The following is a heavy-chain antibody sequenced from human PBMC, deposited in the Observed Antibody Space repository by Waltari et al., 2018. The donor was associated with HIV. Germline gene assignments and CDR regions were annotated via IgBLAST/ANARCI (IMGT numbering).Heavy chain of an antibody. CDR2: ISWNSGST. J-gene: IGHJ3*02. CDR3: AKDIMSFPKGAFDI. Sequence: EVQLVESGGGLVQPGRSLRLSCAASGFTFDDYAMHWVRQAPGKGLEWVSGISWNSGSTGYADSVKGRFTISRDNAKNSLYLQMNSLRAEDTALYYCAKDIMSFPKGAFDIWGQGTMVTVSS. V-gene: IGHV3-9*01. CDR1: GFTFDDYA. D-gene: IGHD3-16*02.